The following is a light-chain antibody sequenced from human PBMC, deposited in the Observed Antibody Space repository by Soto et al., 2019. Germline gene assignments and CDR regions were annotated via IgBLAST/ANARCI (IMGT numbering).Light chain of an antibody. CDR3: QKYNSVPYT. CDR1: QGIYNH. CDR2: AAS. Sequence: DIQMTQSPSSLSASVGDRVTITCRASQGIYNHLAWFQQKPGKVPKLLIYAASTLQSGVPSRFSGSGSGTDFTLTISSLQPEDVATYYCQKYNSVPYTFGQGTKLEIK. J-gene: IGKJ2*01. V-gene: IGKV1-27*01.